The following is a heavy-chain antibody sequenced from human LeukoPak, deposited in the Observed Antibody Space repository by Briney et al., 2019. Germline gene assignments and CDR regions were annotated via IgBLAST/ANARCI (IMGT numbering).Heavy chain of an antibody. D-gene: IGHD6-13*01. CDR1: GGSISSSSYY. V-gene: IGHV4-39*01. CDR2: IYYSGST. CDR3: ARGLYSSSWYSSWYLPFFDY. J-gene: IGHJ4*02. Sequence: PSETLSLTCTVSGGSISSSSYYWGWIRQPPGKGLEWIGSIYYSGSTYYNPSLKSRVTISVDTSKNQFSLKLSTVTAADTAVYYCARGLYSSSWYSSWYLPFFDYWGQGTLVTVSS.